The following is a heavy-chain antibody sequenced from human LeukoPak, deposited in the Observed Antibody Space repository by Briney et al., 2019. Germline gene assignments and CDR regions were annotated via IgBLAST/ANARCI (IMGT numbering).Heavy chain of an antibody. J-gene: IGHJ4*02. V-gene: IGHV3-7*04. D-gene: IGHD2-21*01. CDR1: GSTFSNYW. CDR2: IKEDGSEK. CDR3: ARGVMCDY. Sequence: PGGSLRLSCAASGSTFSNYWSSWVRQAPGKGLELVANIKEDGSEKRYVDSVKGRFTISRDNAKNSLYLQMNSLRAEDTAVYYCARGVMCDYWGQGILVTVSS.